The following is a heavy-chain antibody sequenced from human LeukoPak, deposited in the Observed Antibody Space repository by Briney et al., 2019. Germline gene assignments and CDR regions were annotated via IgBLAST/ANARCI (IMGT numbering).Heavy chain of an antibody. J-gene: IGHJ4*02. CDR3: ASTEGDYYDSSGQPLDY. V-gene: IGHV3-11*01. D-gene: IGHD3-22*01. Sequence: PGGSLRLSCAASGFTFSDYYMSWIRQAPGKGLEWVSYISSSGSTIYYADSVKGRFTISRDNAKNSLYLQMNSLRAEDTAAYYCASTEGDYYDSSGQPLDYWGQGTLVTVSS. CDR2: ISSSGSTI. CDR1: GFTFSDYY.